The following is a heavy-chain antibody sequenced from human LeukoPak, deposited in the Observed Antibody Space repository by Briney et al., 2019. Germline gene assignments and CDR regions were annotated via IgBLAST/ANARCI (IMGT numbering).Heavy chain of an antibody. J-gene: IGHJ4*02. CDR2: IYHSGST. CDR3: ARHLLSGWYDFDY. D-gene: IGHD6-19*01. CDR1: GYSISSGYY. Sequence: SETLSLTCTVSGYSISSGYYWGWIRQPPGKGLEWIGSIYHSGSTNYNPSLKSRVTISVDTSKNQFSLKLSSVTAADTAVYYCARHLLSGWYDFDYWGQGTLVTVSS. V-gene: IGHV4-38-2*02.